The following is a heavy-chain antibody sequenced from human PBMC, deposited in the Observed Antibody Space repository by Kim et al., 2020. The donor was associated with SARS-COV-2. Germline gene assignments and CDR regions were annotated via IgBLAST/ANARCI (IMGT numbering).Heavy chain of an antibody. Sequence: SETLSLTCSVSGGSISNYYWSWIRQPPGKGLEWIGYVYYTGSTNYNPSLKSRVTISVDTSKNQFSLNLTFVSAADTAVYYCARCCRDSSSWFRAGGMDVWGQGTTVTVSS. CDR2: VYYTGST. V-gene: IGHV4-59*01. CDR1: GGSISNYY. D-gene: IGHD6-13*01. J-gene: IGHJ6*02. CDR3: ARCCRDSSSWFRAGGMDV.